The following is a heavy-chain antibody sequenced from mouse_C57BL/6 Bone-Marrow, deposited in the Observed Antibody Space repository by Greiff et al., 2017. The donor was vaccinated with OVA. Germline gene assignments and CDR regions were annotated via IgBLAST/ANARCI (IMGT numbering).Heavy chain of an antibody. CDR3: ARSGLLCLRRGFDY. D-gene: IGHD2-2*01. Sequence: EVQLQQSGAELVKPGASVKISCKASGYTFTDYYMNWVKQSPGKSLEWIGDINPNNGGTSYNQKFKGKATLTVDKSASAAYMELRSLTSEDSAGDYCARSGLLCLRRGFDYWGQGTTLTVSS. J-gene: IGHJ2*01. V-gene: IGHV1-26*01. CDR1: GYTFTDYY. CDR2: INPNNGGT.